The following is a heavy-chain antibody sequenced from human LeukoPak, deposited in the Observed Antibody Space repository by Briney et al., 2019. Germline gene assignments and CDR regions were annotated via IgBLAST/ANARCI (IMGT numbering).Heavy chain of an antibody. CDR1: GFTFSNYA. CDR3: AKFHSNYVAYWYFDL. CDR2: TSGSGGST. Sequence: PGGSLRLSCAASGFTFSNYAMSWVRQAPGKGLEWVSGTSGSGGSTYYADSVKGRFTISRDNSKNTLYLQMNSLRAEDTAVYYCAKFHSNYVAYWYFDLWGRGTLVTVSS. J-gene: IGHJ2*01. V-gene: IGHV3-23*01. D-gene: IGHD4-11*01.